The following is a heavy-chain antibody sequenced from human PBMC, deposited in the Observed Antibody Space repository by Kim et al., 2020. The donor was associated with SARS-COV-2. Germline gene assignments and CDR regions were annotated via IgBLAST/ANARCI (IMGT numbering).Heavy chain of an antibody. V-gene: IGHV4-34*01. D-gene: IGHD3-16*01. J-gene: IGHJ4*02. CDR3: ARIRRGPLGFDY. Sequence: NHTPSLKGRFTISVATSNSQFSLKLGSVTAADTAVYYCARIRRGPLGFDYWGQGTLVTVSS.